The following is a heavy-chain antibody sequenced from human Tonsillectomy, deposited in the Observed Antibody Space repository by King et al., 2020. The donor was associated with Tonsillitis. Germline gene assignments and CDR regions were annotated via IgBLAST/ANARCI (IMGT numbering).Heavy chain of an antibody. D-gene: IGHD3-3*01. J-gene: IGHJ3*02. CDR3: ASGFPEGYDFWSGYQSWEYQDDAFDI. CDR2: ISSSSSYI. CDR1: GFTFSSYS. Sequence: VQLVESGGGLVKPGGSLRLSCAASGFTFSSYSMNWVRQAPGKGLEWVSSISSSSSYIYYADSVKGRFTISRDNAKNSLYLQMNSLRAEDTAVYYCASGFPEGYDFWSGYQSWEYQDDAFDIWGQGTMVTVSS. V-gene: IGHV3-21*01.